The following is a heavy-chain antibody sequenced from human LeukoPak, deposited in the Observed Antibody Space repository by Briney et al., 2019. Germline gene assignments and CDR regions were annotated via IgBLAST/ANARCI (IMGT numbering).Heavy chain of an antibody. CDR1: GGTFRTYG. J-gene: IGHJ5*02. V-gene: IGHV1-69*06. Sequence: SVKVSCKASGGTFRTYGISRVRPAPGQGLEWMGRIIPIFNTTNNAQKFQGRVTITADKSTITAYMELSNLTSEDTAIYYCARYPFYDSASGGTHWFDPWGQGSLVTVSS. CDR2: IIPIFNTT. CDR3: ARYPFYDSASGGTHWFDP. D-gene: IGHD3-10*01.